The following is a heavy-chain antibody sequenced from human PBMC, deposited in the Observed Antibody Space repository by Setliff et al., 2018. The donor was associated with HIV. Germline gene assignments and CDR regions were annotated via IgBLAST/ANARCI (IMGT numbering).Heavy chain of an antibody. Sequence: SETLSLTCAVSGGSISSSNWWSWVRQPPGKGLEWIGELYHTGSTYHNPSLKSRVSISVDPSKNQISLKLSSVTAADTAVYYCARVPTVVTFYYYMDVWGKGTTVTVSS. V-gene: IGHV4-4*02. CDR3: ARVPTVVTFYYYMDV. CDR1: GGSISSSNW. D-gene: IGHD4-17*01. J-gene: IGHJ6*03. CDR2: LYHTGST.